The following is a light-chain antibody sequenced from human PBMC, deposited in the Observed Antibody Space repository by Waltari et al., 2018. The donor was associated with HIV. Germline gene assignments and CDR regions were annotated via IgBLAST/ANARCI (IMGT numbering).Light chain of an antibody. J-gene: IGKJ1*01. V-gene: IGKV3-15*01. CDR3: QQYHSWPWT. CDR2: GVS. Sequence: LIMTQSPGSLSVSPGERVTLSCRASQSVSNNLAWFHHQRGQPPRLLIFGVSSKAAGVPDIFRGSGSGTEFNLTISGLRSEDFATYYCQQYHSWPWTFGQGTKVEV. CDR1: QSVSNN.